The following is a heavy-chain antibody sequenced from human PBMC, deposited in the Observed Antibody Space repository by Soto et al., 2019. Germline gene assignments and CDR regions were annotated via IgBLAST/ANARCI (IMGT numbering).Heavy chain of an antibody. J-gene: IGHJ4*02. CDR3: ARGSSLGSSWYGQFDY. CDR1: GGTFSSYA. Sequence: EASVKVSCKASGGTFSSYAISWVRQAPGQGLEWMGGIIPIFGTANYAQKFQGRVTITADESTSTAYMELSSLRSEDTAVYYCARGSSLGSSWYGQFDYWGQGTLVTVSS. D-gene: IGHD6-13*01. CDR2: IIPIFGTA. V-gene: IGHV1-69*13.